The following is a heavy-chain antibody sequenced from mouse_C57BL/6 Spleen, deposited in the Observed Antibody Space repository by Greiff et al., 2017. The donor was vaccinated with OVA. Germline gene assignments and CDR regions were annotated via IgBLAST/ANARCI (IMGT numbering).Heavy chain of an antibody. J-gene: IGHJ4*01. CDR2: IWSGGST. D-gene: IGHD1-1*01. CDR3: ATIYYYGSSYDYAMDY. Sequence: QVQLKESGPGLVQPSQSLSITCTVSGFSLTSYGVHWVRQSPGKGLEWLGVIWSGGSTDSNAAFISRLSISKDNSKSQVFCKMNSLQADDTAIYYCATIYYYGSSYDYAMDYWGQGTSVTVSS. V-gene: IGHV2-2*01. CDR1: GFSLTSYG.